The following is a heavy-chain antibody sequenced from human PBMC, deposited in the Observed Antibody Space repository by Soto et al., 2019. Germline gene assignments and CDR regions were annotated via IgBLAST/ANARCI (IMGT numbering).Heavy chain of an antibody. V-gene: IGHV5-10-1*01. CDR3: ATMSSGWSY. CDR1: GYSFTSYY. J-gene: IGHJ4*02. D-gene: IGHD6-19*01. CDR2: IAPGDSYS. Sequence: LKISCTTSGYSFTSYYITWVRQMPGKGLECMGTIAPGDSYSNYNPSFQGHVTISADNSISTAYLQWSSLKASDTGIYYCATMSSGWSYWGQGTQVTVSS.